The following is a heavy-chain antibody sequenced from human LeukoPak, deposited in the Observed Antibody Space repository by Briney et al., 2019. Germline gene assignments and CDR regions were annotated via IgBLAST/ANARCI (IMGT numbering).Heavy chain of an antibody. Sequence: PGGSLRLSCAASGFTFSSYAMHWVRQAPGKGLEWVAVISYDGSNKYYADSVRGRFTISRDNPRNMLYMQMSSLTDEDTAVYYCAIMHRYYDGSGYWVHWGQGALVTVSS. V-gene: IGHV3-30*04. J-gene: IGHJ4*02. CDR1: GFTFSSYA. CDR3: AIMHRYYDGSGYWVH. CDR2: ISYDGSNK. D-gene: IGHD3-22*01.